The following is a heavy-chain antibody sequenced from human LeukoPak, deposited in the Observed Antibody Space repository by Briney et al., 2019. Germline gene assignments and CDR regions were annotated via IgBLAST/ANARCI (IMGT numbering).Heavy chain of an antibody. CDR3: ARDLVGSFGNWFDP. CDR2: ISAYNGNT. V-gene: IGHV1-18*01. J-gene: IGHJ5*02. Sequence: ASVKVSCKASGGTFSSYAISWVRQAPGQGLEWMGWISAYNGNTNYAQKFQDRVTVTTDTSTSTAYMELRSLRSDDTAVYYCARDLVGSFGNWFDPWGQGTLVTVSS. CDR1: GGTFSSYA. D-gene: IGHD5-18*01.